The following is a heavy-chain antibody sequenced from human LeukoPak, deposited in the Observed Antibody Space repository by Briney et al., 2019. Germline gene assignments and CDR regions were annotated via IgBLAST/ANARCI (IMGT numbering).Heavy chain of an antibody. CDR1: RFTFSNYW. J-gene: IGHJ3*02. D-gene: IGHD3-3*01. Sequence: GGSLRLSCAASRFTFSNYWMYWVRQAPGKGLVYVSRINSDGSSTSHADSVKGRFTISRDNAKNTLYLQMNSLRAEDTAVYYCARGRGYYSSDAFDIWGQGTMVTVSS. CDR2: INSDGSST. V-gene: IGHV3-74*01. CDR3: ARGRGYYSSDAFDI.